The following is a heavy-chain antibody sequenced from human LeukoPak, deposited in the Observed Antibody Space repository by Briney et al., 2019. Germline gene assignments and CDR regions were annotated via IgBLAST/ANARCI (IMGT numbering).Heavy chain of an antibody. CDR2: ISASGGS. V-gene: IGHV3-23*01. CDR1: GFTFSNYA. D-gene: IGHD2-15*01. CDR3: AREPRDCTGGTCQSAGGYYFYY. J-gene: IGHJ4*02. Sequence: PGGSLRLSCAASGFTFSNYAMSWVRQAPGKGLEWVSGISASGGSYYADSVKGRFTVSRDISKNTLYLKMNSLRAEDTAVYFCAREPRDCTGGTCQSAGGYYFYYWSQGTLVTVSS.